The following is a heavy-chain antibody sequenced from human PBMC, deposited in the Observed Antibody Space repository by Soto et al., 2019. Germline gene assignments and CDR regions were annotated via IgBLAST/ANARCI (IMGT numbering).Heavy chain of an antibody. CDR3: ARDASGPFDY. V-gene: IGHV3-53*01. CDR2: IHSDGST. Sequence: HPGGSLRLSCSVAGFTVSDSMSWVRQAPGKGLECVSFIHSDGSTHYTGSVRGRFTISRDNSKNTLYLQMDRLRVDDTAVYFCARDASGPFDYWGQGTLVTVSS. D-gene: IGHD6-19*01. CDR1: GFTVSDS. J-gene: IGHJ4*02.